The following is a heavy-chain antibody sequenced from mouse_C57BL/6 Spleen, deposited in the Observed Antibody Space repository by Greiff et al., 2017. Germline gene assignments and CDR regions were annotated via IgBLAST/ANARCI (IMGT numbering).Heavy chain of an antibody. CDR1: GFTFSDYG. Sequence: EVKLVESGGGLVKPGGSLKLSCAASGFTFSDYGMHWVRQAPEKGLEWVAYISSGSSTIYYADTVKGRFTISRDNAKNTLFLQMTSLRSEDTAMYYCARPGDVHFDYWGQGTTLTVSS. CDR3: ARPGDVHFDY. V-gene: IGHV5-17*01. D-gene: IGHD3-3*01. CDR2: ISSGSSTI. J-gene: IGHJ2*01.